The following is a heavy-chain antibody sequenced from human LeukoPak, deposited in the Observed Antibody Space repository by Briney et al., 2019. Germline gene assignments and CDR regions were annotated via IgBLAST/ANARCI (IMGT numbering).Heavy chain of an antibody. CDR2: TYYKSNWYN. Sequence: SQTLSLTCAISGDSVSTDSAGWNWIRQSPSRGLEWQGRTYYKSNWYNAYAVSVKSRITINEDTSRIQFSLQLNSVTPEDTGVYYCARGWLQSGFHYWGQGTLVTVSS. J-gene: IGHJ4*02. D-gene: IGHD5-24*01. CDR1: GDSVSTDSAG. CDR3: ARGWLQSGFHY. V-gene: IGHV6-1*01.